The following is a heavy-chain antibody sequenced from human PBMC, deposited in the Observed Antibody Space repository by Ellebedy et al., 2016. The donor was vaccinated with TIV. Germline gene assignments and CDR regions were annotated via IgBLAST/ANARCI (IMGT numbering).Heavy chain of an antibody. CDR2: IYHTGST. Sequence: SETLSLTXNVSGASISVDDHYWNWIRQPPGKGLEWIGYIYHTGSTFYNPSLKSRVTMSVDTSQNQFSLRLNSVTAADTAIYYCARDHPGATVTTEHAFDIWGQGTMVTVSS. V-gene: IGHV4-30-4*08. D-gene: IGHD4-17*01. CDR1: GASISVDDHY. J-gene: IGHJ3*02. CDR3: ARDHPGATVTTEHAFDI.